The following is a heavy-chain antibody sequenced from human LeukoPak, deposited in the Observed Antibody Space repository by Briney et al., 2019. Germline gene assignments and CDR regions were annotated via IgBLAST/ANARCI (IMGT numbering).Heavy chain of an antibody. CDR2: LYSNGDP. D-gene: IGHD4-17*01. CDR3: ARDPTTDGKKRRGAFEI. V-gene: IGHV3-66*01. Sequence: GGSLRLSCAASGLTVSSNYMNWVRQAPGKGLEWVSVLYSNGDPYYAVSVKGRFTISRDNSKNTLYLQMNSLRDEDTAVYYCARDPTTDGKKRRGAFEIWGQGTLVTVS. J-gene: IGHJ3*02. CDR1: GLTVSSNY.